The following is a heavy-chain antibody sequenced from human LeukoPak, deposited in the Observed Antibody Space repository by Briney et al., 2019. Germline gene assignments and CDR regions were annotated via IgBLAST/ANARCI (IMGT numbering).Heavy chain of an antibody. Sequence: GASVKVSCKASGYTFTSYGISWVRQAPGQGLEWVGWISAYNGNTNYAQKLQGRVTMTTDTSTSTACMELRSLRSDDTAVYYCARDSPHYYGSGCRVWGQGTLVTVSS. CDR3: ARDSPHYYGSGCRV. CDR2: ISAYNGNT. D-gene: IGHD3-10*01. J-gene: IGHJ4*02. V-gene: IGHV1-18*04. CDR1: GYTFTSYG.